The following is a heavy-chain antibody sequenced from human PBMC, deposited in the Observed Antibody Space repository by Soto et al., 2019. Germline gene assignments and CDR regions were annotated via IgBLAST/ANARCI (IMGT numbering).Heavy chain of an antibody. CDR3: ARHGYTSGRTYFDY. J-gene: IGHJ4*02. D-gene: IGHD6-19*01. Sequence: PSETLSLTCTVSGVSIGSSSYYWGWIRQPPGKGLEWIGSIYDRGSTYSNPSLKSRLTTSLDTSKNQFSLKLTSVTAADTAVYYCARHGYTSGRTYFDYWGQGTLVTVSS. CDR2: IYDRGST. CDR1: GVSIGSSSYY. V-gene: IGHV4-39*01.